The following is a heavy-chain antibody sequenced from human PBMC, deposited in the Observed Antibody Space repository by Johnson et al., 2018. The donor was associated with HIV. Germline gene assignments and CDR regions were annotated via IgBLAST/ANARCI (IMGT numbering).Heavy chain of an antibody. V-gene: IGHV3-66*02. D-gene: IGHD6-13*01. CDR2: INAGGDT. CDR3: AKGGGSSWSDAFDI. CDR1: GIIVTGNF. Sequence: VQLVESGGGVVQPGGSLRLSCAASGIIVTGNFMSWVRQAPGKGLEWVSVINAGGDTYYADSVKGRFTISRDRSKNTVSLQMNSLRVEDTAVYYCAKGGGSSWSDAFDIWGQGTMVTVSS. J-gene: IGHJ3*02.